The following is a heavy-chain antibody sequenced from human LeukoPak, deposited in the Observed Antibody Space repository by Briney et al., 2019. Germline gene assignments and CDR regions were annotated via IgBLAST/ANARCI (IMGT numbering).Heavy chain of an antibody. Sequence: PGGSLRLSCAASGFTFSRYGTHSVRQAPGKGLEWVAVISYDGSNKYYADSVKGRFTISRDNSKNSLYLQMNSLRTEDTALYYCAKVSGYSDADYWGQGTLVTVSS. V-gene: IGHV3-30*18. CDR2: ISYDGSNK. CDR3: AKVSGYSDADY. D-gene: IGHD5-24*01. J-gene: IGHJ4*02. CDR1: GFTFSRYG.